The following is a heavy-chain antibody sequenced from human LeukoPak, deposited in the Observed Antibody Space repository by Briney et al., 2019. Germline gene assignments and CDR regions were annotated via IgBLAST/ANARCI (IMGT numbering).Heavy chain of an antibody. CDR2: IIPIFGTA. J-gene: IGHJ6*02. V-gene: IGHV1-69*13. CDR3: ASRYYYDSSGYSPLSVYYYGMDA. CDR1: GGTFSSYA. Sequence: SVKVSCKASGGTFSSYAISWVRQAPGQGLEWMGGIIPIFGTANYAQKFQGRVTITADESTSTAYMELSSLRSEDTAVYYCASRYYYDSSGYSPLSVYYYGMDAWGQGPRSPSP. D-gene: IGHD3-22*01.